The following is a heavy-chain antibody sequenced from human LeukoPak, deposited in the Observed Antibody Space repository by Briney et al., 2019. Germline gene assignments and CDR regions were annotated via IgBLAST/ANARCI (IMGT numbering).Heavy chain of an antibody. CDR3: ARLGRLDNY. J-gene: IGHJ4*02. CDR2: IYHSGST. V-gene: IGHV4-38-2*01. D-gene: IGHD7-27*01. CDR1: GYSISSGYY. Sequence: PSETLSLTCAVSGYSISSGYYWGWIRQPPGKGLEWIGSIYHSGSTYYNPSLKSRVTISVDTSKNQFSLKLSSVTAADTAVYYCARLGRLDNYWGQGTLVTVSS.